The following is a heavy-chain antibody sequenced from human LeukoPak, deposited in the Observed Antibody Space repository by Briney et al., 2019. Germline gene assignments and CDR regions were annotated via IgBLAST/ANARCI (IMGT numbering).Heavy chain of an antibody. CDR3: ARGGPAGVATNDY. Sequence: PGGSLRLSCVASGFTFSSYSMNWVRQAPGKGLEWVSYITRSSSAKFYADSVKGRFTISRDNAENLLYLQMNSLRAEDTAVYYCARGGPAGVATNDYWGQGTLVTVSS. D-gene: IGHD5-24*01. CDR2: ITRSSSAK. J-gene: IGHJ4*02. V-gene: IGHV3-48*01. CDR1: GFTFSSYS.